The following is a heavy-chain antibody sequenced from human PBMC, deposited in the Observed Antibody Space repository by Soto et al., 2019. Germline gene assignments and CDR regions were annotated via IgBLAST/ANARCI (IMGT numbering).Heavy chain of an antibody. J-gene: IGHJ6*02. Sequence: PWETLSLSCAFYVVSLSGHYRSCICHPPGKWLEWIGEINHRGSTNYNPSLRSRVNKSIDTSKNQSSLKLNSVTAADTAVYYCAKMGLRCRRRAAHYPYSVDVCRQGFTVTGSS. V-gene: IGHV4-34*01. CDR1: VVSLSGHY. CDR3: AKMGLRCRRRAAHYPYSVDV. CDR2: INHRGST. D-gene: IGHD4-17*01.